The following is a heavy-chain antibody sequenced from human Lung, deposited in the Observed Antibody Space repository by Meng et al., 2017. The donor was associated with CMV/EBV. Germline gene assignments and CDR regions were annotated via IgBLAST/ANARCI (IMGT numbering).Heavy chain of an antibody. CDR1: GFTFSRYS. J-gene: IGHJ6*02. CDR3: ARDVSPRSSAYFAIYYFYALDV. V-gene: IGHV3-21*01. CDR2: ISSSGTYI. D-gene: IGHD2-21*01. Sequence: ESXKISXAASGFTFSRYSMNWVRQAPGKGLEWVSSISSSGTYIYYADSVKGRFTISRDNAQNSLYLQMNSLRAEDTAVYYCARDVSPRSSAYFAIYYFYALDVWGQGPTVTVSS.